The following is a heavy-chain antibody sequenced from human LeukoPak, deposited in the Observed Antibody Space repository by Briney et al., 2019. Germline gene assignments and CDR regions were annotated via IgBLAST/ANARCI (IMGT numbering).Heavy chain of an antibody. J-gene: IGHJ4*02. V-gene: IGHV3-33*01. CDR2: IWYDGSNK. CDR3: ARDQRSNKQLGY. D-gene: IGHD6-13*01. CDR1: GFTFSSYG. Sequence: GRSLRLSCAASGFTFSSYGMHWVRQAPGKGLEWVAVIWYDGSNKYYADSVKGRFTISRDNSKNTLYLQMNSLRAEDTAVYYCARDQRSNKQLGYWGQGTLVTVSS.